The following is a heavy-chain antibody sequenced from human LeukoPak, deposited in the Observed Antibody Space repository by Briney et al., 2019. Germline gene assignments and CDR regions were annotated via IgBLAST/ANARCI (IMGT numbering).Heavy chain of an antibody. J-gene: IGHJ4*02. Sequence: GGSLRLSCAASGFTFSSHAINWVRQAPGKGLEWVSIISGSGGSTYYADSVKGRFTISRDNSKNTLYLQMNSLRAEDTAVYYCAKGTKLAVAANNYFDYWGQGTLLTVSS. D-gene: IGHD2-15*01. V-gene: IGHV3-23*01. CDR2: ISGSGGST. CDR3: AKGTKLAVAANNYFDY. CDR1: GFTFSSHA.